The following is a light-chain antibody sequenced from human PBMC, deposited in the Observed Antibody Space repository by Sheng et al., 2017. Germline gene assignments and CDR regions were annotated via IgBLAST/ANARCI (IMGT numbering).Light chain of an antibody. CDR1: NNDVGTYNF. V-gene: IGLV2-8*01. J-gene: IGLJ2*01. CDR2: DVT. Sequence: QSALTQPPSASGSPGQSVTISCTGSNNDVGTYNFVSWYQQHPGKAPKLMIYDVTKRPSGVPDRFSGSKSGNTASLTVSGLQAEDEADYYCQSYDTSLSASIFGGGTKLTVL. CDR3: QSYDTSLSASI.